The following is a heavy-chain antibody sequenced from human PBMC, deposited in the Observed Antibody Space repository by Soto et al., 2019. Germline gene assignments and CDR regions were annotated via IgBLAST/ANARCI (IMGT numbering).Heavy chain of an antibody. D-gene: IGHD4-17*01. Sequence: TASGFTFSSYNMNWARQAPGKGLEWVSYISSSSSTIYYADSVKGRFTISRDNAKNSLYLQMNSLRDEDTAVYYCARDLGYGDPTWPYFDYWGQGTLVTVSS. CDR2: ISSSSSTI. V-gene: IGHV3-48*02. CDR3: ARDLGYGDPTWPYFDY. CDR1: GFTFSSYN. J-gene: IGHJ4*02.